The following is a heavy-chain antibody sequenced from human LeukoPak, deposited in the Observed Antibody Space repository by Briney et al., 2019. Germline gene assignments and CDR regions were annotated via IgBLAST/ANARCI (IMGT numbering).Heavy chain of an antibody. CDR3: AKDKYSPVRSMSEAAYYFDF. Sequence: GGSLRLSCTVFGFTVSSNYMTWVRQAPGKGLEWVSVIYSDGTTYNADSVKGRFTISRDNSKNTLYLQINSLGAEDTAVYHCAKDKYSPVRSMSEAAYYFDFWGPGTLVTVSS. J-gene: IGHJ4*02. CDR2: IYSDGTT. D-gene: IGHD6-13*01. V-gene: IGHV3-53*01. CDR1: GFTVSSNY.